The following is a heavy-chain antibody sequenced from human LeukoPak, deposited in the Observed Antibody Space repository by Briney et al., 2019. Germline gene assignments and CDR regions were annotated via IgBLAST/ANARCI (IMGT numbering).Heavy chain of an antibody. CDR1: GVSISSGGYY. CDR2: IYYSGST. CDR3: ALSYNYGLEYFHH. V-gene: IGHV4-31*01. Sequence: PSQTLSLTCTVSGVSISSGGYYWIWMRQHPGKGLEWIVCIYYSGSTYYNPALRRLTTTSVDTTKTLFSHKLSPMTAAATALYYCALSYNYGLEYFHHWGQGTLVTVSS. J-gene: IGHJ1*01. D-gene: IGHD5-18*01.